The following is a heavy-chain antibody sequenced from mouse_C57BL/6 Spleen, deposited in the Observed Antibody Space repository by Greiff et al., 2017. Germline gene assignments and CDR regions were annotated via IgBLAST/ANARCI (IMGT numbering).Heavy chain of an antibody. Sequence: EVNVVESGGGLVKPGGSLKLSCAASGFTFSDYGMHWVRQAPEKGLEWVAYISSGSSTIYYADTVKGRFTISRDNAKNTLFLQMTSLRSEDTAMYYCARPHYGSSSAWFAYWGQGTLVTVSA. CDR2: ISSGSSTI. J-gene: IGHJ3*01. CDR1: GFTFSDYG. V-gene: IGHV5-17*01. D-gene: IGHD1-1*01. CDR3: ARPHYGSSSAWFAY.